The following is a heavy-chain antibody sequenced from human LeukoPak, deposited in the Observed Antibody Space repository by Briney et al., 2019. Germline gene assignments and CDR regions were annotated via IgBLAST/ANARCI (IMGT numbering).Heavy chain of an antibody. CDR1: GGSISSSSYY. Sequence: SETLSLTCTVSGGSISSSSYYWGWIRQPPGKGLEWIGSIYYSGSTYYNPSLKSRVTISVDTSKNQFSLKLSSVTAADTAVYYCVRDGDITMVREVTLDPPAFDIWGQGTMVTVSS. CDR2: IYYSGST. CDR3: VRDGDITMVREVTLDPPAFDI. V-gene: IGHV4-39*07. J-gene: IGHJ3*02. D-gene: IGHD3-10*01.